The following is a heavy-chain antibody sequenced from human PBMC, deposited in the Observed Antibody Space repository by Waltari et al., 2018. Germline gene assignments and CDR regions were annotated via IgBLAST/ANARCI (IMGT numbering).Heavy chain of an antibody. Sequence: QVQLVQSGAEVKKPGASVQVSCKASGYTFTGYYIHWVRQAPGQGLECMGWTNPNNGDTNYAQKLQGRVTMTRDTSISTAFMELTGLRSDDTAVYYCARVSMVRGINYYYYMDVWGKGTTVSVSS. CDR1: GYTFTGYY. D-gene: IGHD3-10*01. CDR2: TNPNNGDT. V-gene: IGHV1-2*02. CDR3: ARVSMVRGINYYYYMDV. J-gene: IGHJ6*03.